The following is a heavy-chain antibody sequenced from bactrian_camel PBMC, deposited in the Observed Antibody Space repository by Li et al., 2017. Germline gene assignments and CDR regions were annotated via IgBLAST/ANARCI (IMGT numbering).Heavy chain of an antibody. CDR1: GFTFNSGW. V-gene: IGHV3S26*01. J-gene: IGHJ4*01. D-gene: IGHD1*01. CDR2: ISSLGATK. Sequence: HVQLVESGGGLVQPGGSLRLSCAASGFTFNSGWMYWVRQAPGKGLEWVSQISSLGATKRYADSVNGRFTISRDNAKNMMYLQMNSLKPEDTAVYYCVRHDTSTDTYSQPESQGTQVTVS.